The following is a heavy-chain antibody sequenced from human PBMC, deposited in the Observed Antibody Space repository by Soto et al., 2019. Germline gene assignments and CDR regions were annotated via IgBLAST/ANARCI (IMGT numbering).Heavy chain of an antibody. CDR1: GFTFSSYE. Sequence: GGSLRLSYAASGFTFSSYEMNWVRQSPGKGLEWVSYISSSGSTIYYADSVKGRFTISRDNAKNSLYLQMNSLRAEDTAVYYCARVRRYYDSSGYYGAFDIWGQGTMVTVSS. CDR2: ISSSGSTI. V-gene: IGHV3-48*03. J-gene: IGHJ3*02. D-gene: IGHD3-22*01. CDR3: ARVRRYYDSSGYYGAFDI.